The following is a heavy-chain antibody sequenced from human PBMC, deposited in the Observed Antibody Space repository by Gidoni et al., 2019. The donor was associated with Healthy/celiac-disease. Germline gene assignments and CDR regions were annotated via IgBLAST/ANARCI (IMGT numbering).Heavy chain of an antibody. CDR1: GFTFSSYW. V-gene: IGHV3-7*03. J-gene: IGHJ3*02. CDR2: IKQDGSEK. CDR3: ARVQLGIGGGYGAFDI. Sequence: EVQLVESGGGLVQPGGSLRLSCAASGFTFSSYWMSWVRQAPGKGLEWVANIKQDGSEKYYVDSVKGRFTISRDNAKNSLCLQMNSLRAEDTAVYYCARVQLGIGGGYGAFDIWGQGTMVTVSS. D-gene: IGHD7-27*01.